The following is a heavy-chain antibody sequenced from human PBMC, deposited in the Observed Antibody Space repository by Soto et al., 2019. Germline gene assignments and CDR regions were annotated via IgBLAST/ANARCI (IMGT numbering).Heavy chain of an antibody. J-gene: IGHJ6*02. CDR3: AREGYSYGSRYYYGMDV. V-gene: IGHV1-69*02. Sequence: GASVKVSCKASGGTFSSYTISWVRQAPGQGLEWMGRIIPILGIANYAQKFQGRVTITADKSTSTAYMELSSLRAEDTAVYYCAREGYSYGSRYYYGMDVWGQGTTVTVSS. CDR2: IIPILGIA. CDR1: GGTFSSYT. D-gene: IGHD5-18*01.